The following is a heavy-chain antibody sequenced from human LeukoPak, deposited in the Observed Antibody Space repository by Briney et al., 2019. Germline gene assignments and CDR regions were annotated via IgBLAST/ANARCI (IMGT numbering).Heavy chain of an antibody. CDR1: GYTFTNYL. V-gene: IGHV7-4-1*02. CDR3: ASHSGNYALDY. D-gene: IGHD1-26*01. J-gene: IGHJ4*02. CDR2: INTNTGNP. Sequence: ASVKVSCKASGYTFTNYLMNWVRQAPGQGLEWMGWINTNTGNPTYAQGFTGRFVFSLDTSVSTAYLQISSLKAEDTAVYYCASHSGNYALDYWGQGTLVTVSS.